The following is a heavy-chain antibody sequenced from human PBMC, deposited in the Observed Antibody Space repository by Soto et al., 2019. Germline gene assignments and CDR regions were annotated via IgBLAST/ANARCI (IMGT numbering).Heavy chain of an antibody. CDR3: ARGRFIAEPNFDY. D-gene: IGHD3-3*01. J-gene: IGHJ4*02. CDR1: GGSFSGYY. CDR2: INHSGST. V-gene: IGHV4-34*01. Sequence: SETLSLTCAVYGGSFSGYYWSWIRQPPGKGLEWIGEINHSGSTNYNPSLKSRVTISVDTSKNQFSLKLSSVTAADTAVYYCARGRFIAEPNFDYWGQGTLVTVST.